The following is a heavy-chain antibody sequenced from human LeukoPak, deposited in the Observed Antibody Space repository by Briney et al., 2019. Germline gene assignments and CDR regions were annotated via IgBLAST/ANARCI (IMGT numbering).Heavy chain of an antibody. CDR1: GYSFVLYG. CDR3: ARDENYGIFFNVDY. D-gene: IGHD4-17*01. J-gene: IGHJ4*02. Sequence: GASVKVSCKASGYSFVLYGISWVRQAPGEGPEWMGWISGSTGDTNYAQKFQGRVTMTADTSSSTAYMELRSLRSDDTAIYYCARDENYGIFFNVDYWGQGTLVTVSS. V-gene: IGHV1-18*01. CDR2: ISGSTGDT.